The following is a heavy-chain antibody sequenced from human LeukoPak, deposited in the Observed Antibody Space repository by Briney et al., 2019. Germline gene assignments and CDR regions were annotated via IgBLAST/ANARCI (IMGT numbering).Heavy chain of an antibody. D-gene: IGHD5-18*01. J-gene: IGHJ4*02. Sequence: GASVKVSCKASGYTFTSYGISWVRQAPGQGLEWMGWISAYNGNTNYAQKFQGRVTMTEDTSTDTAYMELSSLRSEDTAVYYCATDGTGISYWGQGTLVTVSS. CDR3: ATDGTGISY. CDR1: GYTFTSYG. V-gene: IGHV1-18*01. CDR2: ISAYNGNT.